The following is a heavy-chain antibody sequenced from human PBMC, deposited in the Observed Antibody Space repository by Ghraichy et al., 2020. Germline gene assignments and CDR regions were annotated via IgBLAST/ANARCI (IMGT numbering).Heavy chain of an antibody. J-gene: IGHJ4*02. CDR3: ARQGYYGSGTYYIFED. CDR2: SYHSGST. D-gene: IGHD3-10*01. CDR1: GVSISSKSYY. Sequence: SETLSLTCIVSGVSISSKSYYWGWVRQPPGKGLEWIGSSYHSGSTYYKPSLEGRINVSVDKSKTHFSLTLTSVTAADTDVYYCARQGYYGSGTYYIFEDWGQGILVTVSS. V-gene: IGHV4-39*01.